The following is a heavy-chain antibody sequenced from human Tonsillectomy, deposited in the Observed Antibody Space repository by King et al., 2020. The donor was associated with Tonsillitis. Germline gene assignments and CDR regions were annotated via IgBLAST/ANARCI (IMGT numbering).Heavy chain of an antibody. CDR2: IYWNDDK. D-gene: IGHD1-1*01. J-gene: IGHJ2*01. Sequence: ITLKESGPTLVKPTQTLMLTCTFSGFSLSTSGVGVGWIRQPPGKALEWLALIYWNDDKRYSPSLKSRLTITKDTSKNQVVLTMTNMDPVDTATYYCAHSPTNWNDPTGWYFDLWGRGTLVTVSS. CDR1: GFSLSTSGVG. CDR3: AHSPTNWNDPTGWYFDL. V-gene: IGHV2-5*01.